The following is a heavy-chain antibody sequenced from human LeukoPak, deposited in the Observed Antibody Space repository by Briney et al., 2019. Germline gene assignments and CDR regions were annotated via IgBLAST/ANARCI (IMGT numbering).Heavy chain of an antibody. CDR3: ARELDYSNYGYFDY. D-gene: IGHD4-11*01. V-gene: IGHV4-61*02. Sequence: TSETLSLTCTVSGGSISSGSYYWSWIRQPAGKGLEWIGRIYTSGSTNYNPSLKSRVTISVDTSKNQFSLKLCSVTAADTAVYYCARELDYSNYGYFDYWGQGTLVTVSS. CDR2: IYTSGST. J-gene: IGHJ4*02. CDR1: GGSISSGSYY.